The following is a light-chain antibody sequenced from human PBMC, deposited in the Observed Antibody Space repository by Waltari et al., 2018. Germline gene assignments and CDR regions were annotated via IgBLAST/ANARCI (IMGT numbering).Light chain of an antibody. CDR1: QDIASF. V-gene: IGKV3D-11*01. CDR2: DSS. Sequence: IVLTQSPATLSLSPGERATLSCRASQDIASFLAWYQQTPGQAPRLLIYDSSIRATGVPARFSGSGPGRDFTLTISSLEPEDSAVYYCQQRSSSITFGGGTKVEIK. CDR3: QQRSSSIT. J-gene: IGKJ4*02.